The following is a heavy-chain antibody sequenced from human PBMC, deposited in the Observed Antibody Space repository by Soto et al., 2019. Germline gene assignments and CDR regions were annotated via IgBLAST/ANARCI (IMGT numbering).Heavy chain of an antibody. J-gene: IGHJ3*02. CDR3: ATFDMITFGGIIGPTDEFDI. D-gene: IGHD3-16*01. CDR2: IYYSANT. Sequence: SVTLSLTCTVSGGAXSSGDYYWSWIRQTPGKGLEWIGYIYYSANTSYNPSLKSRVAISGDTSKTQFSLRLSSVTAADTAVYSCATFDMITFGGIIGPTDEFDIWGQGTMVTVSS. V-gene: IGHV4-30-4*01. CDR1: GGAXSSGDYY.